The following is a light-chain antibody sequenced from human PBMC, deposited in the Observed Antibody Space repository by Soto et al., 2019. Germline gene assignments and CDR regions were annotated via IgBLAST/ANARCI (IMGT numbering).Light chain of an antibody. V-gene: IGLV1-44*01. J-gene: IGLJ2*01. Sequence: QAVVTQPPSASGTPGQRVTISCSGSSSNIGSNTVNWYQQLPGTAPKLLIYSNDQRPSGVPDRFSGSKSSTSASLAISGLQSEDEAYYYCAAWDDSLYGVVFGGGTKVTVL. CDR1: SSNIGSNT. CDR3: AAWDDSLYGVV. CDR2: SND.